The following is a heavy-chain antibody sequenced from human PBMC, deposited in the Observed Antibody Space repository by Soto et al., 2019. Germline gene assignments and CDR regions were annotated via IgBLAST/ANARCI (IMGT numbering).Heavy chain of an antibody. CDR3: ARGMDYDYVLDH. J-gene: IGHJ4*02. CDR2: ISSSSSYI. D-gene: IGHD3-16*01. V-gene: IGHV3-21*01. Sequence: GGSLRLSCTASGFTFTNYNMNWVRQAPGKGLEWVSSISSSSSYIYYAVSVKGRFTISRDNAKNSVYLQMNSLRAEDAAVYYCARGMDYDYVLDHWGQGTLVTVSS. CDR1: GFTFTNYN.